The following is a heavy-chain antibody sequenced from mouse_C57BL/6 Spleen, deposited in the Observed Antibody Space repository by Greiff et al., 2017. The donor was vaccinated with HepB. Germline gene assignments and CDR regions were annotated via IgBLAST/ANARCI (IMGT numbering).Heavy chain of an antibody. CDR2: ISSGSSTI. CDR1: GFTFSDYG. J-gene: IGHJ1*03. CDR3: ARSYYGSSNWYFDV. V-gene: IGHV5-17*01. D-gene: IGHD1-1*01. Sequence: VQLQQSGGGLVKPGGSLKLSCAASGFTFSDYGMHWVRQAPEKGLEWVAYISSGSSTIYYADTVKGRFTISRDNAKNTLFLQMTSLRSEDTAMYYCARSYYGSSNWYFDVWGTGTTVTVSS.